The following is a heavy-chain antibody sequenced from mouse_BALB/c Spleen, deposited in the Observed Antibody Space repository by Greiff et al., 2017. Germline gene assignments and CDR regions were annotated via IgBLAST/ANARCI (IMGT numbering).Heavy chain of an antibody. Sequence: EVNVVESGGGLVKPGGSLKLSCAASGFTFSSYAMSWVRQSPEKRLEWVAEISSGGSYTYYPDTVTGRFTISRDNAKNTLYLEMSSLRSEDTAMYYCARDRGPHYFDYWGQGTTLTVSS. CDR3: ARDRGPHYFDY. CDR1: GFTFSSYA. CDR2: ISSGGSYT. V-gene: IGHV5-9-4*01. J-gene: IGHJ2*01. D-gene: IGHD3-3*01.